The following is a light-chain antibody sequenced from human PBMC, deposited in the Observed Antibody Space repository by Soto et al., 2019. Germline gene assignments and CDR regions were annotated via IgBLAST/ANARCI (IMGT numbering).Light chain of an antibody. CDR2: KAS. CDR1: QTISSW. Sequence: DLQMTQSPSTLSGSLGYRLTISCQASQTISSWLAWYQQKPGKAPKLMSYKASTLKSWVPSRVSGSGSWTECTLTSSSLQPDDFATYYCQHYNSYSEAFGQGTKVEIK. V-gene: IGKV1-5*03. J-gene: IGKJ1*01. CDR3: QHYNSYSEA.